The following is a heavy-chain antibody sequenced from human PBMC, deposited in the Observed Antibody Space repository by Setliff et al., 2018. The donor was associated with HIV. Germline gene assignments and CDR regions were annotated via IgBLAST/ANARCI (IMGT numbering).Heavy chain of an antibody. CDR3: AKDGDYRNGDYDAFDI. CDR2: IGQDGSEK. D-gene: IGHD4-4*01. CDR1: RFDFNNYW. V-gene: IGHV3-7*01. J-gene: IGHJ3*02. Sequence: QAGGSLRLSCAASRFDFNNYWMCWVRQAPGKGLEWVANIGQDGSEKNYVDSVKGRFTISRDNSKNTLYLQMNSLRTEDTAVYYCAKDGDYRNGDYDAFDIWGLGTMVTVSS.